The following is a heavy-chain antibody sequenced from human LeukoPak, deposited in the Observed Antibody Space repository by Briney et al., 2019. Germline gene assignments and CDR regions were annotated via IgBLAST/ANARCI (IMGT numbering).Heavy chain of an antibody. Sequence: GESLRLSCAASGFNFTNAWVSWVRRAPGKGLEWLGRIKSKADGGTTLHATSVEDRFAISRDDSISTLYLQMNSLKIEDTAVYYCTDRPTSLWGQGILVTVSS. CDR2: IKSKADGGTT. V-gene: IGHV3-15*01. D-gene: IGHD1-1*01. CDR1: GFNFTNAW. CDR3: TDRPTSL. J-gene: IGHJ4*02.